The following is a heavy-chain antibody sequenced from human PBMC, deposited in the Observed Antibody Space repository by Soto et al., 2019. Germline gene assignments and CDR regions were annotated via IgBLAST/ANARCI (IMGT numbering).Heavy chain of an antibody. CDR3: ARVYPWGPYCGGDCYPRWFDP. CDR1: GGSISSGGYS. V-gene: IGHV4-30-2*01. D-gene: IGHD2-21*02. Sequence: QLQLQESGSGLVKPSQTLSLTCAVSGGSISSGGYSWSWIRQPPGKGLEWFGYIYHSGSTYYNPSIKSRATISVDRSTNQFSLKLSSVTAADTAVYYGARVYPWGPYCGGDCYPRWFDPWGQGTLVTVSS. CDR2: IYHSGST. J-gene: IGHJ5*02.